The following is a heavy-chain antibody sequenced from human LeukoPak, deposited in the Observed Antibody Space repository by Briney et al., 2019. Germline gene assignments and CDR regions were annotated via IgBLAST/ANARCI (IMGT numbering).Heavy chain of an antibody. CDR1: GGSISSYY. Sequence: SETLSLTCTVSGGSISSYYWSWIRQPPGKGLEWIGYIYYSGSTNYNPSLKSRVTISVDTSKNQFSLKLGSVTAADTAVYYCARELTDPYYYDSSGYYFDYWGQGTLVTVSS. CDR3: ARELTDPYYYDSSGYYFDY. V-gene: IGHV4-59*01. J-gene: IGHJ4*02. CDR2: IYYSGST. D-gene: IGHD3-22*01.